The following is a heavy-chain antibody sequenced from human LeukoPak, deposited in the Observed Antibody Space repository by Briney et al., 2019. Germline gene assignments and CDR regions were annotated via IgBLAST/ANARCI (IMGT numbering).Heavy chain of an antibody. CDR1: GFSLSSYW. V-gene: IGHV3-7*05. Sequence: PGGSLRLSCAASGFSLSSYWMSWVRQAPGKGLEWVANINQEGIETYYVDSVKGRFTISRDNAKNSLFLQMNSLRAEDTAVYYCARGGPGRWPAYYFVYWGEGTLVAVS. J-gene: IGHJ4*02. D-gene: IGHD2-15*01. CDR3: ARGGPGRWPAYYFVY. CDR2: INQEGIET.